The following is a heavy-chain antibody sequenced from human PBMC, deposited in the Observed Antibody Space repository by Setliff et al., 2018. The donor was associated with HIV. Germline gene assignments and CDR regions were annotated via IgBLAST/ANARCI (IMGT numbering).Heavy chain of an antibody. V-gene: IGHV4-59*11. J-gene: IGHJ3*02. Sequence: TSETLSLTCTVSGGSFSSHYWSWIRQPPGKGLEWIGYIYSTGSTNYNPSLKSRVTISVDTSKNQFSLQLSSVTAADTAVYYCARVQWDLLYVPDAFDIWGQGIMVTVSS. CDR3: ARVQWDLLYVPDAFDI. D-gene: IGHD1-26*01. CDR1: GGSFSSHY. CDR2: IYSTGST.